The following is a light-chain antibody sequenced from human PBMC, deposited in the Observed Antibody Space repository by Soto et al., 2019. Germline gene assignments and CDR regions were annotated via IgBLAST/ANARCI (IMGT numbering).Light chain of an antibody. J-gene: IGLJ1*01. CDR3: TSYAGSKNYV. V-gene: IGLV2-8*01. CDR1: SSDVGGYNY. Sequence: QSVLTQVPSASGSPGQSVTISCTGTSSDVGGYNYVSWYQQHPGKAPKLMIYEVSKRPSGVPDRSSGSKSGNTASLTVSGLQAEDEADYYCTSYAGSKNYVFGPGTMVTV. CDR2: EVS.